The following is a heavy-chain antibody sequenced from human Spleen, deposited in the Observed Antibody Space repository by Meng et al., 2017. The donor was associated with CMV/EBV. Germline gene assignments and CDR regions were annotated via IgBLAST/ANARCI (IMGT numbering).Heavy chain of an antibody. Sequence: GGSLRLSCAASGFTFTTYNMNWVRQAPGQGLEWVEVISYDGGTTYYAEDLKGRFTISRDNAKNSLYLQMNSLRAEDTAVYYCARVAMPSRSVDYWGQGTLVTVSS. CDR1: GFTFTTYN. V-gene: IGHV3-30*03. D-gene: IGHD3-10*01. CDR3: ARVAMPSRSVDY. CDR2: ISYDGGTT. J-gene: IGHJ4*02.